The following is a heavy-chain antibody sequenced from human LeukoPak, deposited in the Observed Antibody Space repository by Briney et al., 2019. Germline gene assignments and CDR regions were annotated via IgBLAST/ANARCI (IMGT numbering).Heavy chain of an antibody. D-gene: IGHD6-19*01. J-gene: IGHJ4*02. Sequence: SETLSLTCTVSGGSVSSDYWSWIRQSPGTGLEWIVYIYYPTTTNYNPPLKSRVTMSLDPSKNHFSLDLTSVNGAATAVYFCAPGHSSGWFDYWGQEPRVTVSS. CDR1: GGSVSSDY. CDR3: APGHSSGWFDY. CDR2: IYYPTTT. V-gene: IGHV4-59*02.